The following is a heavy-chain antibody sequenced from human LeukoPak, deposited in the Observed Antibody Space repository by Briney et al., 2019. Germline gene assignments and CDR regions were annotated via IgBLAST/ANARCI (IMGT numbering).Heavy chain of an antibody. Sequence: ASVKVSCKASGGTFSSYAISWVRQAPGQGLEWMGRIIPILGIANYAQKFQGRVTITADKSTSTAYMELSSLRSEDTAVYYCARELVVVAARYFDYWARETRATVP. D-gene: IGHD2-15*01. CDR1: GGTFSSYA. J-gene: IGHJ4*02. V-gene: IGHV1-69*04. CDR2: IIPILGIA. CDR3: ARELVVVAARYFDY.